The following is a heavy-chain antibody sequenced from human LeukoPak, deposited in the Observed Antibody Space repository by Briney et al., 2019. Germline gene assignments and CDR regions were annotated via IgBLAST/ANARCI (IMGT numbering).Heavy chain of an antibody. D-gene: IGHD3-10*01. Sequence: GESLKTSCKGSGNRLSTYWIGWGRPIPGKGPERMGILYPGDSDSRHSPSFQGQVTISAGKSISTAYLQWSSLKASDSAMYYCARHRASGSGSYYLRYFDYWGQGALVTVSS. CDR3: ARHRASGSGSYYLRYFDY. V-gene: IGHV5-51*01. J-gene: IGHJ4*02. CDR1: GNRLSTYW. CDR2: LYPGDSDS.